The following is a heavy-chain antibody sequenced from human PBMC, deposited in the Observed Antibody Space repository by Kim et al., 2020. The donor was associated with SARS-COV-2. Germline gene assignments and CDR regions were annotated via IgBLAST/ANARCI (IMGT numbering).Heavy chain of an antibody. D-gene: IGHD2-8*01. CDR1: GYTFTSYG. J-gene: IGHJ4*02. Sequence: ASVKVSCKASGYTFTSYGISWVRQAPGQGLEWMGWISAYNGNTNYAQKLQGRVTMTTDTSTSTAYMELRSLRSDDTAVYYCASDVEDCTNGVCSDYWGQGTLVTVSS. V-gene: IGHV1-18*01. CDR2: ISAYNGNT. CDR3: ASDVEDCTNGVCSDY.